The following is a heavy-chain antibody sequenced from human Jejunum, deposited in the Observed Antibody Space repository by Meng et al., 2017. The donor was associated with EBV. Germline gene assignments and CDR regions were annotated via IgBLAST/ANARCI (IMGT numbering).Heavy chain of an antibody. Sequence: QVQLQQVGAGLLKPSETLSLTCAVYGGSFSDYYWTWIRQPPGKGLEWIGEINHGGGAIYNPSLKSRVTISVDTSKNQFSLKLSSVTAADTAVYYCARLGGYASRTYYPIDPWGQGTLVTVSS. CDR2: INHGGGA. CDR1: GGSFSDYY. J-gene: IGHJ5*02. D-gene: IGHD3-10*01. V-gene: IGHV4-34*01. CDR3: ARLGGYASRTYYPIDP.